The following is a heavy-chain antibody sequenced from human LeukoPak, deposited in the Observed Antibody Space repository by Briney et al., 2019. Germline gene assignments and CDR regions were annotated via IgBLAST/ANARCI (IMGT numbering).Heavy chain of an antibody. CDR1: RFTFSSYA. V-gene: IGHV3-23*01. CDR3: AKAIAAPVWYFDL. J-gene: IGHJ2*01. CDR2: ISGRGDST. Sequence: PGGSLRLSCAASRFTFSSYAMSWVRQAPGKGLEWVSTISGRGDSTYYADSVQGRFTISRDNSRNTLYLQMNTLRAEDTAVYYCAKAIAAPVWYFDLWGRGTLVTVSS. D-gene: IGHD6-13*01.